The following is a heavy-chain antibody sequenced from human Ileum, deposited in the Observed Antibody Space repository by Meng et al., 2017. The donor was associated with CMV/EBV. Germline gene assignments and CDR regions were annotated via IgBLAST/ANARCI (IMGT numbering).Heavy chain of an antibody. CDR1: GFTFSTYA. V-gene: IGHV3-64*02. CDR2: ISSSGGST. Sequence: GGSLRLSCAASGFTFSTYAMHWVRQAPGKGLEYVSAISSSGGSTYYADSVKGRFTISRDNSKNTLFLQMGSLRDEDMAVYYCVRRHCSGTPCQTAFDLWGQGTMVTVSS. CDR3: VRRHCSGTPCQTAFDL. J-gene: IGHJ3*01. D-gene: IGHD2-2*01.